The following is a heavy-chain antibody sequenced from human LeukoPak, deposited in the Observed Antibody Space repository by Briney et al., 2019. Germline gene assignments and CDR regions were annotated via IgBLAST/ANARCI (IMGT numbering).Heavy chain of an antibody. Sequence: SETLSLTCAVYGGSFSGYYWSWIRQPPGKGLEWIGEINHSGSTNYNPSLKSRVTIPVDTSKNQFSLKLSSVTAADTAVYYCARDVVVPAAMRGYYYYYGMDVWGKGTTVTVSS. CDR3: ARDVVVPAAMRGYYYYYGMDV. CDR2: INHSGST. V-gene: IGHV4-34*01. CDR1: GGSFSGYY. J-gene: IGHJ6*04. D-gene: IGHD2-2*01.